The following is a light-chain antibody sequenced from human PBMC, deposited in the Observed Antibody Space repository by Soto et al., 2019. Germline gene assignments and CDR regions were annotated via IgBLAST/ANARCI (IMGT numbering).Light chain of an antibody. CDR2: DIS. CDR1: QSVSSY. V-gene: IGKV3-15*01. J-gene: IGKJ5*01. Sequence: EIVLTQSPDTLSLSPGERATLSCRASQSVSSYLAWYQQKPGQAPRLLIYDISNRAAGVPARFSGSGSETEFTLTISSLQSEDFAVYYCQQYNNWPPITFGQGTRLEI. CDR3: QQYNNWPPIT.